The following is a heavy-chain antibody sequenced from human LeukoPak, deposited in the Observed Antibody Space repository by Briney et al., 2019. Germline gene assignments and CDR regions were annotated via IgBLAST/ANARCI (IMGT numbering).Heavy chain of an antibody. CDR3: ARQEWELYSYVHFDY. Sequence: SETLSLTCTVSGGSISSSSYYWGWIRQPPGKGLEWIGSIYYSGSTYYNPSLKSRVTISVDTSKNQFSLKLSSVTAADTAVYYCARQEWELYSYVHFDYWDQGTLVTVSS. D-gene: IGHD1-26*01. CDR2: IYYSGST. J-gene: IGHJ4*02. CDR1: GGSISSSSYY. V-gene: IGHV4-39*01.